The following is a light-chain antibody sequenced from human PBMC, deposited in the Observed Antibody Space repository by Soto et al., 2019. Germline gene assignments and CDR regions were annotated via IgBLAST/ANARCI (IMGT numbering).Light chain of an antibody. CDR2: SES. CDR3: QQYGNWLTWT. J-gene: IGKJ1*01. V-gene: IGKV3-15*01. Sequence: EIVMTQSPVTLSVSPGESATIFCRASERISTNLDWYKQRPGQAPRLLIYSESTRATGVPARFSGSGSATEFTLTISSLKPEDFATYYCQQYGNWLTWTFGQGTRVEIK. CDR1: ERISTN.